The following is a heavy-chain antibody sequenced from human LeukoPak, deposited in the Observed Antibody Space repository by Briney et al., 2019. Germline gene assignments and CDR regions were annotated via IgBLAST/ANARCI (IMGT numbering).Heavy chain of an antibody. J-gene: IGHJ5*02. CDR2: ISVYNDNA. D-gene: IGHD2-2*03. CDR1: GYSFTSFG. CDR3: ARDPGYCRTTTCPNWFDP. Sequence: ASVKVSCKASGYSFTSFGFTWVRQAPGQGLEWTGWISVYNDNAKYSQNFQGRVTLTTDVYTSTASMELRSLRVDDTAVYYCARDPGYCRTTTCPNWFDPWGQGTLVTVSS. V-gene: IGHV1-18*01.